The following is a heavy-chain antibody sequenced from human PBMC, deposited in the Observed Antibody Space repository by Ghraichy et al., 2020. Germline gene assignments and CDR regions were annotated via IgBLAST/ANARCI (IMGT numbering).Heavy chain of an antibody. CDR3: ARVVVVVPAAIRQGRNWFDP. J-gene: IGHJ5*02. CDR2: INHSGST. Sequence: SETLSLTCAVYGGSFSGYYWSWIRQPPGKGLEWIGEINHSGSTNYNPSLKSRVTISVDTSKNQFSLKLSSVTAADTAVYYCARVVVVVPAAIRQGRNWFDPWGQGTLVTVSS. D-gene: IGHD2-2*02. CDR1: GGSFSGYY. V-gene: IGHV4-34*01.